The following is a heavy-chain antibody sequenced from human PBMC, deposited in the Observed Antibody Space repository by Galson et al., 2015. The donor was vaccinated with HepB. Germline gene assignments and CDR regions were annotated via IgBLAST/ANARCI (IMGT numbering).Heavy chain of an antibody. CDR2: INPNSGGT. CDR3: ASAAGTDAFDI. V-gene: IGHV1-2*04. D-gene: IGHD6-13*01. J-gene: IGHJ3*02. CDR1: GHTFTGYY. Sequence: SVKVSCKASGHTFTGYYMHWVRQAPGQGLEWMGWINPNSGGTNYAQKFQGWVTMTRGTSISTAYMELSRLRSDDTAVYYCASAAGTDAFDIWGQGTMVTVSS.